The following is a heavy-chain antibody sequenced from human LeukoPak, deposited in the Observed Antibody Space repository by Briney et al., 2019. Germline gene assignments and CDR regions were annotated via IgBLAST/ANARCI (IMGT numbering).Heavy chain of an antibody. V-gene: IGHV4-4*07. CDR2: IYTSGGT. CDR3: ARGLGLGSAWLNFDS. J-gene: IGHJ4*02. Sequence: LSETLSLTCTVPGASIRSYYWSWIRQPAGKGRGWIGRIYTSGGTSYNPSLQSRVTMSVDTSKNQFSLRLSSVTAADTAIYYCARGLGLGSAWLNFDSWGQGALVTVSS. D-gene: IGHD6-19*01. CDR1: GASIRSYY.